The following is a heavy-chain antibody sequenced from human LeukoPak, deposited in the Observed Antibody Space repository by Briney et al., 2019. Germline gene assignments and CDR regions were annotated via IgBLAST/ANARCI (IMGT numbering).Heavy chain of an antibody. Sequence: SETLSLTCTVSGGSISSSSYYWGWIRQPPGKGLEWIGSIYYSGSTNYNPSLKSRVTMSVDTSKNQFSLKLSSVTAADTAVYYCARDAPPGYSSSWTRRTYYYYYMDVWGKGTTVTISS. V-gene: IGHV4-39*07. J-gene: IGHJ6*03. CDR2: IYYSGST. CDR1: GGSISSSSYY. CDR3: ARDAPPGYSSSWTRRTYYYYYMDV. D-gene: IGHD6-13*01.